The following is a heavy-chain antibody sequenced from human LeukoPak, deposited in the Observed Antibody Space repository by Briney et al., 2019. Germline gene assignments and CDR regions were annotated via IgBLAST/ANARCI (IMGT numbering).Heavy chain of an antibody. CDR2: INHSGST. V-gene: IGHV4-34*01. Sequence: PSETLSLTCAVYGGSFSGYYWSWIRQPPGKGLEWTGEINHSGSTNYNPSLKSRVTISVDTSKNQFSLKLSSVTAADTAVYYCARGVLWFGDYWGQGTLVTVSS. J-gene: IGHJ4*02. CDR3: ARGVLWFGDY. D-gene: IGHD3-10*01. CDR1: GGSFSGYY.